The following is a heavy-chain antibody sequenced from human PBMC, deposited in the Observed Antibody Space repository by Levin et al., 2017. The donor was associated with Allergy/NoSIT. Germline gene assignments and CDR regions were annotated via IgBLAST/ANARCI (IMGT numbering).Heavy chain of an antibody. Sequence: GESLKISCKVSGNTLSTLSMHWVRQAAGKGLERMGGFDPEDGETIYAQRFQGRVTMTEDTSTDTAYLQLSSLRAADTAVYYCATDAVDAFDIWGQGTMVTVSS. V-gene: IGHV1-24*01. CDR3: ATDAVDAFDI. CDR2: FDPEDGET. CDR1: GNTLSTLS. D-gene: IGHD6-19*01. J-gene: IGHJ3*02.